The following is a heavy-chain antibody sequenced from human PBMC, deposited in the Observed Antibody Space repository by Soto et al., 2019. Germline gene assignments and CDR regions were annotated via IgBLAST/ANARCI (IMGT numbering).Heavy chain of an antibody. V-gene: IGHV4-34*01. J-gene: IGHJ5*02. CDR2: INHSGST. Sequence: QVQLQQWGAGLLKPSETLSLTCAVYGGSFSAYSWTWIRQPPGKGLEWIGEINHSGSTNYNPSLKSRVTLSVDTSKNQFSLNLRAVTAADTAVYYCVRSQGVAVIESEENWFDPWGQGTPVTVSS. CDR1: GGSFSAYS. CDR3: VRSQGVAVIESEENWFDP. D-gene: IGHD6-19*01.